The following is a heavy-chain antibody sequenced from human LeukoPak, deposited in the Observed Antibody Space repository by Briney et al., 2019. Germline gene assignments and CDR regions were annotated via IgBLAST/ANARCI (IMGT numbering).Heavy chain of an antibody. CDR3: ARGGTLISGAFDI. J-gene: IGHJ3*02. V-gene: IGHV4-59*12. CDR2: IYHSGST. CDR1: GGSISSYY. Sequence: SETLSLTCTVSGGSISSYYWSWIRQPPGKGLEWIGYIYHSGSTYYNPSLKSRVTISVDRSKNQFSLKLSSVTAADTAVYYCARGGTLISGAFDIWGQGTMVTVSS. D-gene: IGHD3-16*01.